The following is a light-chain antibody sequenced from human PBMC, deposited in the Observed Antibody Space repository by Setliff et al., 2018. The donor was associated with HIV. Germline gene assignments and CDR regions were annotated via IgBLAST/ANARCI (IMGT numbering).Light chain of an antibody. CDR3: CSYAGSGPV. V-gene: IGLV2-23*02. J-gene: IGLJ1*01. CDR2: DVK. Sequence: QSALTQPASVSGSPGQSITLSCTGTSSDVGGYNYVSWYQQHPDKAPKLMIYDVKNRPSGVSDRFSGSKSGNTASLTISGLQAEDEADYCCCSYAGSGPVFGAGTKVTV. CDR1: SSDVGGYNY.